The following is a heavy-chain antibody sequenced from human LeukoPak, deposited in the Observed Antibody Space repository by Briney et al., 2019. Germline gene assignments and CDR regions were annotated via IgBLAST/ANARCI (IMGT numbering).Heavy chain of an antibody. D-gene: IGHD6-13*01. CDR2: INAYNGYT. CDR3: ARGRGSSDWYYCDN. J-gene: IGHJ4*02. V-gene: IGHV1-18*01. Sequence: ASVKVSCKASGYTFPNYGITWVRQAPGQGLEWMGWINAYNGYTNYPQKMKDRVSVTTDTSTRTAYMELRNLRSDDTAVYYCARGRGSSDWYYCDNWGQGTLVTVSS. CDR1: GYTFPNYG.